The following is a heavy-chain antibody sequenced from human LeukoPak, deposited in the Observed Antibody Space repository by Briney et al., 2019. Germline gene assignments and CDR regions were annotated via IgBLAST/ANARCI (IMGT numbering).Heavy chain of an antibody. CDR2: INAYNGNT. V-gene: IGHV1-18*01. J-gene: IGHJ4*02. CDR1: GYTFTNYG. CDR3: AREGSVWGSYHYFEY. D-gene: IGHD3-16*02. Sequence: GASVKVSCKASGYTFTNYGISWVRQAPGQGLEWMGWINAYNGNTNYAQKFQGRVTMTTDTSTSTVHMELRSLRSDDTAVYYCAREGSVWGSYHYFEYWGQGSLVTVSS.